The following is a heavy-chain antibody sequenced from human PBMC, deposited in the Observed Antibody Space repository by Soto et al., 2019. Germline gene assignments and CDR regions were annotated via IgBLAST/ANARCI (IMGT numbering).Heavy chain of an antibody. V-gene: IGHV2-5*01. CDR3: AHHIAAAIPFDN. CDR1: GFSFRSNGVG. CDR2: IYWNDDK. D-gene: IGHD6-13*01. Sequence: QITLKESGPPLVQPTQTLTLTCTFSGFSFRSNGVGVGWIRQPPGKALEWLALIYWNDDKRYSPSLNSRLTITKDISKNQVVLRMTNMDPGDTATYYCAHHIAAAIPFDNWGQGTLVRVSS. J-gene: IGHJ4*02.